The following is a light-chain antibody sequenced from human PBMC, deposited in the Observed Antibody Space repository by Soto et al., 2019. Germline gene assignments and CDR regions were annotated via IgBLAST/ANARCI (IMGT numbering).Light chain of an antibody. CDR1: QSVSSY. V-gene: IGKV3-11*01. J-gene: IGKJ4*01. CDR2: DAS. Sequence: EIVLTQSPATLSLSPGERATLSCRASQSVSSYLVWYQQKPGQAPSLLIYDASNRATGIPARFNGSGSGTDFTLTISSLEPEDFAVYYCQQRSNWPLTFGGGTKVEIK. CDR3: QQRSNWPLT.